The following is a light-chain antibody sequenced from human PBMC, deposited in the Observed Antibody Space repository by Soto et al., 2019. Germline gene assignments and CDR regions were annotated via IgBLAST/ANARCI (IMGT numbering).Light chain of an antibody. CDR2: EGS. V-gene: IGLV2-23*01. J-gene: IGLJ2*01. CDR3: CSYAGSSTVV. Sequence: QSVLTQPASVSGSPGQSITISCTGTSSDVGSYNLVSWYQQHPGKAPKLMIYEGSKRPSGVSNRFSGSKSGNQASLTSSGFRAEDEADYYCCSYAGSSTVVFGGGTKLTVL. CDR1: SSDVGSYNL.